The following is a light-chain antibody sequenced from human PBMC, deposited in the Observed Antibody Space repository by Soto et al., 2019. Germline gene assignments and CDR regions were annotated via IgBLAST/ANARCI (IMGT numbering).Light chain of an antibody. CDR2: GAS. Sequence: IVMTQSPATVSVSPGDRATLSCRSSQPVNNNLAWYQHKPGQAPRLLIYGASTRATGISARFSGSGSGTDFTLTISSLQPEDFATYYCQQFNSYPITFGQGTRLEIK. CDR3: QQFNSYPIT. J-gene: IGKJ5*01. CDR1: QPVNNN. V-gene: IGKV3-15*01.